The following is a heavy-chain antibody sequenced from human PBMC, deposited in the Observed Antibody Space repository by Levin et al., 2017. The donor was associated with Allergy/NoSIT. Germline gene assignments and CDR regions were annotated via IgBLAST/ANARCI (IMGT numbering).Heavy chain of an antibody. V-gene: IGHV3-9*01. CDR1: GFSFDNHA. CDR2: ISWVGGST. Sequence: LAGGSLRLSCAASGFSFDNHAMHWVRQAPGKGLEWVSTISWVGGSTGYADSVKGRFTISRDNAQNSLFLQMNSLRPEDTALYYSAKVGVRRDYFYGMDVWGLGTAVTVSS. CDR3: AKVGVRRDYFYGMDV. J-gene: IGHJ6*02. D-gene: IGHD3-10*02.